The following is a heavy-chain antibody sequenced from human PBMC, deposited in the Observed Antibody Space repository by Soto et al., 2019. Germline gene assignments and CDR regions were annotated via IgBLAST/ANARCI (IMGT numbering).Heavy chain of an antibody. Sequence: QVQLVESGGGVVQPGRSLRLSCAASGFTFSSYGMHWVRQAPGKGLEWVAVIWYDGSNKYYADSVKGRFTISRDNSKNTVYLQMNSLRAEDTAVYYCARDYDSSGYPRYYFDYWCQGTLVTVSS. V-gene: IGHV3-33*01. J-gene: IGHJ4*02. CDR3: ARDYDSSGYPRYYFDY. D-gene: IGHD3-22*01. CDR1: GFTFSSYG. CDR2: IWYDGSNK.